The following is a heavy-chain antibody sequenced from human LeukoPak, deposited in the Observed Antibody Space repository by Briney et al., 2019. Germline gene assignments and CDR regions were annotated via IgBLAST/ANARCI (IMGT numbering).Heavy chain of an antibody. D-gene: IGHD4-17*01. CDR3: TRDRDYGDYVDY. Sequence: LSLTCAVYGGSFSGYYWSWIRQPPGKGLEWVGFIRSKAYGGTTEYAASVKGRFTISRDDSKGIAYLQMNSLKTEDTAVYYCTRDRDYGDYVDYWGQGTLVTVSS. CDR1: GGSFSGYY. V-gene: IGHV3-49*03. J-gene: IGHJ4*02. CDR2: IRSKAYGGTT.